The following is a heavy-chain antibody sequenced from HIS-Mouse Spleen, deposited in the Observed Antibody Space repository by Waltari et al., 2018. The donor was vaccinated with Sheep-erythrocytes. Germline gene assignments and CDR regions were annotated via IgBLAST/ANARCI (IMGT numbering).Heavy chain of an antibody. CDR3: ARVASGATFDY. CDR1: GFTFSSYS. Sequence: EVQLVESGGGLVKPGGSLRLSCSASGFTFSSYSMNWVRQAPGKGLECVSANSRMSSYIYYADSVKGRFTISRDNAKNSLYLQMNSLRAEDTAVYYCARVASGATFDYWGQGTLVTVSS. V-gene: IGHV3-21*01. CDR2: NSRMSSYI. J-gene: IGHJ4*02. D-gene: IGHD1-26*01.